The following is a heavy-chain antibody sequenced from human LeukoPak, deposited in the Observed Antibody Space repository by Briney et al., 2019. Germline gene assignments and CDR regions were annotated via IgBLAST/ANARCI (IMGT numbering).Heavy chain of an antibody. CDR2: ISGSGDST. V-gene: IGHV3-23*01. CDR3: AKHTGLSSSSAFDY. D-gene: IGHD6-6*01. Sequence: GGSLRLSCAVSGFTFSSYAMNWVRQAPGKGLEWVSSISGSGDSTYYADSVKGRFTISRDNSKNTLYLQINSLRPEDTAVYYCAKHTGLSSSSAFDYWGQGTLVTVSS. CDR1: GFTFSSYA. J-gene: IGHJ4*02.